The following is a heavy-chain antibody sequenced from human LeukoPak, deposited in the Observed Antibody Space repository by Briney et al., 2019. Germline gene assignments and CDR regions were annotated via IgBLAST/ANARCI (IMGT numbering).Heavy chain of an antibody. V-gene: IGHV3-23*01. CDR3: AKEGLIYGFYYYYMDV. Sequence: PGGSLRLSCEVSGFTFSSYAINWVRQAPGQGLEWVSSISGSGGSTYYADSVKGRFTIFRDNSKNTLYLQMDSLRADDTAVYYCAKEGLIYGFYYYYMDVWGTGTTVTVS. J-gene: IGHJ6*03. D-gene: IGHD3-10*01. CDR1: GFTFSSYA. CDR2: ISGSGGST.